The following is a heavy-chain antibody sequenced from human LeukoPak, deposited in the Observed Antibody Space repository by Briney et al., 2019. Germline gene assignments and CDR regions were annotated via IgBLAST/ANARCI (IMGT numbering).Heavy chain of an antibody. D-gene: IGHD6-19*01. Sequence: GSLRLSCAASGFTFSSYGMSWIRQPPGKGLEWIGYIYYSGSTNYNPSLKSRVTISVDTSKNQFSLKLSSVTAADTAVYYCARISLAVAAAFDIWGQGTVVTVSS. CDR1: GFTFSSYG. J-gene: IGHJ3*02. V-gene: IGHV4-59*01. CDR3: ARISLAVAAAFDI. CDR2: IYYSGST.